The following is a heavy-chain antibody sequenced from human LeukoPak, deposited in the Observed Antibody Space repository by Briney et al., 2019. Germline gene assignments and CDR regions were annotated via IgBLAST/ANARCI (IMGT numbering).Heavy chain of an antibody. CDR3: ARRGGLYCSGGRCYHYYFDY. Sequence: SETLSLTCSVSGGSITSYYWSWIRQPPGKGLEWIGYIYYNGSTKYSPSLKSRVTISVDTSENQFFLKLRSVTAADTAVHYCARRGGLYCSGGRCYHYYFDYWGQGTLVTVSS. D-gene: IGHD2-15*01. V-gene: IGHV4-59*08. CDR1: GGSITSYY. J-gene: IGHJ4*02. CDR2: IYYNGST.